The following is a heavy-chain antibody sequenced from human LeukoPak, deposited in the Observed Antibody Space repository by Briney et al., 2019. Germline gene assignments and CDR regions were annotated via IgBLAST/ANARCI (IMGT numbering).Heavy chain of an antibody. J-gene: IGHJ5*02. D-gene: IGHD2-2*01. CDR2: ISSSSSYI. CDR1: GFTFSSYS. CDR3: ARHMGCSSTSCYPA. Sequence: WGSLRLSCAASGFTFSSYSMNWVRQAPGKGLEWVSSISSSSSYIYYADSVKGRFTISRDNAKNSLYLQMNSLRAEDTAVYYCARHMGCSSTSCYPAWGQGTLVTVSS. V-gene: IGHV3-21*01.